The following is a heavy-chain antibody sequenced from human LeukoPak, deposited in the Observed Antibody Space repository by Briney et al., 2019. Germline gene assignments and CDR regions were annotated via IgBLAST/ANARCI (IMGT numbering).Heavy chain of an antibody. D-gene: IGHD3-10*01. CDR2: TYTSGTT. V-gene: IGHV4-4*07. Sequence: SETLSLTCTVSGGSFSTYYWSWIRQPAGKGLEWIGHTYTSGTTNYNPSLKSRVTMSIDTSKNQFSLKLSSVTAADTAIYYCARDAKYYYGSRTYFFFEYWGQGTLLTVSS. CDR1: GGSFSTYY. CDR3: ARDAKYYYGSRTYFFFEY. J-gene: IGHJ4*02.